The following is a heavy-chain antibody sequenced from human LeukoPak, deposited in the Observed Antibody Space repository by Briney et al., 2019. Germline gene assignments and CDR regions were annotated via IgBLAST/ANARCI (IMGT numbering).Heavy chain of an antibody. CDR3: ARDPPRSTIVRGAKSRPFDY. Sequence: GGSLRLSCAASGFTFSSYGMHWVRQAPGKGLEWVAVISYDGSNKYYADSVKGRFTISRDNSKNTLYLQMNSLRAEDTAVYYCARDPPRSTIVRGAKSRPFDYWGQGTLVTVSS. J-gene: IGHJ4*02. CDR1: GFTFSSYG. CDR2: ISYDGSNK. V-gene: IGHV3-30*03. D-gene: IGHD3-10*01.